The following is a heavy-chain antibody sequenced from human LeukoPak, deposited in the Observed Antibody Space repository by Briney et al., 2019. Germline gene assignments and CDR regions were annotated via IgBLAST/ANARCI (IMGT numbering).Heavy chain of an antibody. CDR2: INPNSGGT. CDR3: AKDLRGYCSSTSCYSYYYYGMDV. D-gene: IGHD2-2*01. J-gene: IGHJ6*02. Sequence: ASVKVSCKASGYTFTGYYMHWVRQAPGQGLEWMGWINPNSGGTNYAQKFQGWVTMTRDTSISTAYMELSRLRSDDTAVYYCAKDLRGYCSSTSCYSYYYYGMDVWGQGTTVTVSS. CDR1: GYTFTGYY. V-gene: IGHV1-2*04.